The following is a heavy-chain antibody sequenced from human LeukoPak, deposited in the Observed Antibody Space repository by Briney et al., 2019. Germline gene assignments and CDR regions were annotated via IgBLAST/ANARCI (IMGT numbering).Heavy chain of an antibody. J-gene: IGHJ6*03. Sequence: SETLSLTCTVSGGSISSYYWSWIRQPPGKGLEWIGYIYYSGSTNYNPSLKSRVTISVDTSKNQFSLKLSSVTAADTAVYYCARDVADCSSTSCYSHYYYMGVWGKGTTVTVSS. CDR3: ARDVADCSSTSCYSHYYYMGV. D-gene: IGHD2-2*01. CDR1: GGSISSYY. CDR2: IYYSGST. V-gene: IGHV4-59*01.